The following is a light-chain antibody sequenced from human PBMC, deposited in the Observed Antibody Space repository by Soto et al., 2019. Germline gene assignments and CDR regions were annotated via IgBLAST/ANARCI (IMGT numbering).Light chain of an antibody. CDR3: QKSYSTPLF. CDR2: WAS. J-gene: IGKJ4*01. Sequence: DIVMTQSPDSLAVSLGERATINCKSSQSVLYSSNNKNYLAWYQQKPGQPPKLLISWASTRESGVPDRFSGSGSGTDFTLTISSLQAADVAVYYGQKSYSTPLFFGRGNKV. CDR1: QSVLYSSNNKNY. V-gene: IGKV4-1*01.